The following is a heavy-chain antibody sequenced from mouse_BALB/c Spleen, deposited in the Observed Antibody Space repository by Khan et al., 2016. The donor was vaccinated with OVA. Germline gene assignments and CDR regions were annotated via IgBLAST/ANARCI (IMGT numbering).Heavy chain of an antibody. V-gene: IGHV5-6-5*01. J-gene: IGHJ2*01. CDR1: GFTFSSYV. CDR3: AREAYWYDEYYFAY. D-gene: IGHD2-14*01. Sequence: EVELVESGGSSVKPGGSLKLSCAVSGFTFSSYVMSWVRQTPEKKMEWVASIISGGSTYYPDSVKGRFTISRDNARNIVNLQISSLRSEDQALYYCAREAYWYDEYYFAYWGQGTIVTVSS. CDR2: IISGGST.